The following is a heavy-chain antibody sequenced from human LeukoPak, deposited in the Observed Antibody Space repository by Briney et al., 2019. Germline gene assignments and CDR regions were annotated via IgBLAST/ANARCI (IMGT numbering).Heavy chain of an antibody. Sequence: SETLSLTCGVYGGSFSTYYWTWIRQPLGKGLEWIGEINHSGSTNYNPSLESRVTISVDTSKNQFSLHLNSVTAADTAVYYCARDIILDRSRGWFDPWGQGTLVTVSS. J-gene: IGHJ5*02. CDR3: ARDIILDRSRGWFDP. V-gene: IGHV4-34*01. CDR2: INHSGST. D-gene: IGHD3-10*01. CDR1: GGSFSTYY.